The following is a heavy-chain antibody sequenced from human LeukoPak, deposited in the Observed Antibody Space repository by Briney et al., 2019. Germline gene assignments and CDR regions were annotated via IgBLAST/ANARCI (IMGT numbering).Heavy chain of an antibody. Sequence: SSETLSLTCAVYGGSFSGYYWSWIRQPPGKGLEWIGEINHSGSTNYNPSLKSRVTISVDTSKNQFSLKLSSVTAADTAVYYCARVGGIAVAGHRGYWGQGTLVTVSS. CDR1: GGSFSGYY. CDR3: ARVGGIAVAGHRGY. J-gene: IGHJ4*02. D-gene: IGHD6-19*01. CDR2: INHSGST. V-gene: IGHV4-34*01.